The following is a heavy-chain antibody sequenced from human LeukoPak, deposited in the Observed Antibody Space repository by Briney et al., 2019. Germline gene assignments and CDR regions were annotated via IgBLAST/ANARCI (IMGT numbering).Heavy chain of an antibody. CDR3: AKDLSYESSGSVIDN. V-gene: IGHV3-43*01. CDR1: GFIFEDYT. D-gene: IGHD3-22*01. CDR2: VNWHGTT. J-gene: IGHJ4*02. Sequence: GGSLRLSCAASGFIFEDYTMHWVRQVPGRTLEWVSLVNWHGTTYYADSLKGRFTISRDNSKNSLYLQMDSLRTEDTALYYCAKDLSYESSGSVIDNWGLGTLVTVSS.